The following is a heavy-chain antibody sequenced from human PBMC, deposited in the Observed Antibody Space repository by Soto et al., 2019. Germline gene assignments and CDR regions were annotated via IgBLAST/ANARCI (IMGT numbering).Heavy chain of an antibody. D-gene: IGHD6-19*01. V-gene: IGHV1-69*12. Sequence: QVQLVQSGAEVKKPGSSVKVSCKASGGTFSSYAISWVRQAPGQGLEWMGGIIPIFGTANYAQKFQGRVTITADESTSKAYMERSSLRSEDTAVYYCARAVAVAGLDYFDYWGQGTLVTVSS. CDR3: ARAVAVAGLDYFDY. CDR2: IIPIFGTA. J-gene: IGHJ4*02. CDR1: GGTFSSYA.